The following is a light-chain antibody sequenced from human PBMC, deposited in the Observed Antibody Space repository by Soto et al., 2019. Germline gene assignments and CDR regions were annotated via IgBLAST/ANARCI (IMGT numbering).Light chain of an antibody. Sequence: EVVLTQSPGTLSLSPGERATVSCAASQSVSNSYFAWYQQKPGQAPRLLIYSSSDRPTVIPDRFSDSGSGTDFTLTISRLEPEDFAVYYCQQYGSSPPYTFGQGTKLEIK. CDR2: SSS. V-gene: IGKV3-20*01. CDR1: QSVSNSY. CDR3: QQYGSSPPYT. J-gene: IGKJ2*01.